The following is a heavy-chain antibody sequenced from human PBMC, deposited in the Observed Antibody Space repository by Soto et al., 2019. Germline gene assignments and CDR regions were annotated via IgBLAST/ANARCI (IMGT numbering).Heavy chain of an antibody. CDR1: GGSISSYY. CDR3: ARDFRLSRNPDPYFDY. D-gene: IGHD2-2*01. V-gene: IGHV4-59*01. Sequence: SETLSLTCTVSGGSISSYYWSWIRQPPGKGLDWIGYIYYSGSINYNPSLKSRVTISVDTSKIQFSLKLSSVTAADTAVYYCARDFRLSRNPDPYFDYWGQGTLVTVSS. CDR2: IYYSGSI. J-gene: IGHJ4*02.